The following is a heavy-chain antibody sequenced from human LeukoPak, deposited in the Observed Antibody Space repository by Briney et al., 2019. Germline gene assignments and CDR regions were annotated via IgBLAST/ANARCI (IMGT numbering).Heavy chain of an antibody. Sequence: SETLSLTCTVSGGSIGDYYWSWIRQPAGKGLEWIGRIFSSGSSNYNPSLRGRVTMSLDTSTDHFSLRLYSVTAADTAVYYCARSPVTTIYWYFGLWGRGTQVTVSS. CDR2: IFSSGSS. V-gene: IGHV4-4*07. D-gene: IGHD4-17*01. J-gene: IGHJ2*01. CDR3: ARSPVTTIYWYFGL. CDR1: GGSIGDYY.